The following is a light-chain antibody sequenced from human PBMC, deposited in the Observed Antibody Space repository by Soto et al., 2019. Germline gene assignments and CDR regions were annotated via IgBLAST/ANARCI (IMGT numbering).Light chain of an antibody. CDR1: STDVGGYTY. CDR3: RSCTSGSFRG. CDR2: EVS. V-gene: IGLV2-14*01. J-gene: IGLJ1*01. Sequence: QSALTQPASVSGSPGQSITISCTGTSTDVGGYTYVSWYQHHPAKAPKLLIYEVSYRPSGVCDCFCGAKSANTASLTISGRHAHGEADYYCRSCTSGSFRGLGNGTKGT.